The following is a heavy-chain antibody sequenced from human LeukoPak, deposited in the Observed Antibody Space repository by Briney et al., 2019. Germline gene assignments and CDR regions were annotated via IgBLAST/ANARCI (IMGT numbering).Heavy chain of an antibody. J-gene: IGHJ4*02. CDR3: ARYVVYGSGKYYFDY. D-gene: IGHD3-10*01. CDR1: GGSISSYY. CDR2: IYYSGST. V-gene: IGHV4-59*08. Sequence: PSETLSLTCTVSGGSISSYYWSWIRQPPGKGLEWIGYIYYSGSTNYNPSLKSRVTISVDTSKNQFSLRLSSVTAADTAVYLCARYVVYGSGKYYFDYWGQGSLVTVSS.